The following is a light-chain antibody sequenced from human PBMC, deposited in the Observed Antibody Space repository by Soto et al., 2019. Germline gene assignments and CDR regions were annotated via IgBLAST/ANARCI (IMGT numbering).Light chain of an antibody. J-gene: IGKJ1*01. CDR2: GAS. CDR1: QSISSN. Sequence: EIVMTQSPATLSVSPGERVTLSCRASQSISSNYLAWYQQKPGQAPRLLIYGASTRATGIPARFSGSGSGTEFTLTISSLQSEDFAVYYCQQYNNWPPTFGQGTKVDI. CDR3: QQYNNWPPT. V-gene: IGKV3-15*01.